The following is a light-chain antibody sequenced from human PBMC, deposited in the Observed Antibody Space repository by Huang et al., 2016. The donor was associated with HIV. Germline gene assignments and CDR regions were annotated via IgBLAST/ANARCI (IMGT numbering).Light chain of an antibody. CDR2: GAS. V-gene: IGKV1-13*02. J-gene: IGKJ1*01. CDR1: QVISSA. Sequence: THLTQSPSSLSATVGDRVVLTCRAGQVISSALAWFQQKPGKPPRLLIHGASALETGVPGRFSGSESGTEFTLTISSLQPDDFATYFCQKYDSYPWTFGQGTKVEIK. CDR3: QKYDSYPWT.